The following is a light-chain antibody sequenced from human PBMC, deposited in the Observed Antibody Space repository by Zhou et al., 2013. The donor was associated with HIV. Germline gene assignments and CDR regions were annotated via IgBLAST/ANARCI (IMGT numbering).Light chain of an antibody. V-gene: IGKV3-20*01. Sequence: EIVLTQSPGTLSLSPGERATLSCRASQSVSSSYLAWYQQKPGQAPRLLIYGASSRATGIPDRFSGSGSGTDFTLTISRLEPEDFAVYYCQQYGSAPSTFGRGTKVXV. CDR3: QQYGSAPST. CDR2: GAS. J-gene: IGKJ3*01. CDR1: QSVSSSY.